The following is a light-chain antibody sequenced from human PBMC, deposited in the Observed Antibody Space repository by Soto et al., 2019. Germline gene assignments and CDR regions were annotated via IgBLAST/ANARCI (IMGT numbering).Light chain of an antibody. CDR3: QQYNKWPIT. CDR1: QSVSRY. CDR2: RAS. Sequence: EIVLTQSPATLSLSPGERATLSCRASQSVSRYLAWYQQKPGQAPRLLIYRASSRATGISGSFSGSGSGTEFTLTITSLQSEDFGVYYCQQYNKWPITFGQGTRLEIK. V-gene: IGKV3-15*01. J-gene: IGKJ5*01.